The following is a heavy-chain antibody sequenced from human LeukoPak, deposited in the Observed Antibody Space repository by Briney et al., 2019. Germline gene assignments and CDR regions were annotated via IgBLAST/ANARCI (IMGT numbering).Heavy chain of an antibody. V-gene: IGHV3-7*01. Sequence: GGSLRLSCAASGFTFSSYWMSWVRQAPGKGLEWVANIKQDGSEKYHMDSVKGRFTIFRDNDKNSMYLQMNSLRAEDTAVYYCARDDCSSISCYHNWFDPWGQGTLVTVSS. CDR3: ARDDCSSISCYHNWFDP. D-gene: IGHD2-2*01. J-gene: IGHJ5*02. CDR1: GFTFSSYW. CDR2: IKQDGSEK.